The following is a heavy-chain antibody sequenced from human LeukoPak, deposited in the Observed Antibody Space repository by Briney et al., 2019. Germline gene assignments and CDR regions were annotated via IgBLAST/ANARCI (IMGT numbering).Heavy chain of an antibody. CDR1: GGSISSGGYY. Sequence: KASETLSLTCTVSGGSISSGGYYWSWIRQPPGKGLEWIGYIYHSGSTYYNPSLKSRVTISVDRSKNQFSLKLSSVTAADTAVYYCASGVDSKSLYYFDYWGQGTLVTVSS. D-gene: IGHD2-8*01. CDR3: ASGVDSKSLYYFDY. V-gene: IGHV4-30-2*01. J-gene: IGHJ4*02. CDR2: IYHSGST.